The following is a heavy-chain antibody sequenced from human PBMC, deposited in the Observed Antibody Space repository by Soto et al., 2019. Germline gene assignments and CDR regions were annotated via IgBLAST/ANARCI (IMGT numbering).Heavy chain of an antibody. D-gene: IGHD3-10*01. CDR2: INHSGST. V-gene: IGHV4-34*01. J-gene: IGHJ3*02. CDR1: GGSFSGYY. CDR3: ARSNTMVRGVTNCAFDI. Sequence: SETLSLTCAVYGGSFSGYYWSWIRQPPGKGLEWIGEINHSGSTNYNPSLKSRVTISVDTSKNQFSLKLSSVTAADTAVYYCARSNTMVRGVTNCAFDIWGQGTMVTVSS.